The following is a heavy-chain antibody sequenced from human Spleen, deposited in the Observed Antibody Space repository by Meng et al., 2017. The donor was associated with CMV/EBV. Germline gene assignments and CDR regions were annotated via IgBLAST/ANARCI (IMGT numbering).Heavy chain of an antibody. V-gene: IGHV3-11*04. Sequence: FNVSNYSRNGSRKAPGKGLEWVSYISRSGSSGTITYYADSVKGRFTISRDNAKNSLYLQMNSLRGEDTAVYYCARDLRGYSYTDFDYWGQGALVTVSS. J-gene: IGHJ4*02. D-gene: IGHD5-12*01. CDR3: ARDLRGYSYTDFDY. CDR1: FNVSNYS. CDR2: ISRSGSSGTIT.